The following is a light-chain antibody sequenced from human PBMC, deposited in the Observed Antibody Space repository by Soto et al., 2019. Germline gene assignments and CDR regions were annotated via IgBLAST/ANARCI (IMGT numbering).Light chain of an antibody. J-gene: IGLJ2*01. Sequence: QSALTQPASVSGSPGQSITISCTGTSSDVGGYNYVSWYQQHPGKAPELMIYGVSDRPSGVSNRFSGSKSGNTASLTISGLQTEDEADYYCSSYTSRSVLFGAGTKVTVL. CDR2: GVS. CDR3: SSYTSRSVL. V-gene: IGLV2-14*03. CDR1: SSDVGGYNY.